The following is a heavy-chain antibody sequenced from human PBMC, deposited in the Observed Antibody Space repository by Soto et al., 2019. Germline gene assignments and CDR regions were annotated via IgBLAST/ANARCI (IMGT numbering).Heavy chain of an antibody. CDR1: GDSITTYKW. V-gene: IGHV4-4*02. D-gene: IGHD3-10*01. Sequence: PSETLSLTCGVSGDSITTYKWWTWVRQTPGKGLEWIGEIYDSGNTRYNPSLKSRVAISKDTSKNERSLKLNSVTVADTAVYYGAACQLGRYYYARQIWGRGSTFTVSS. CDR3: AACQLGRYYYARQI. J-gene: IGHJ6*02. CDR2: IYDSGNT.